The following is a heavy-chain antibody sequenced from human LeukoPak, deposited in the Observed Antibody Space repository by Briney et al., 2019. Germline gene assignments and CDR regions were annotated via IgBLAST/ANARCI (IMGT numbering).Heavy chain of an antibody. Sequence: PGGSLRLSCAASGFTFSSYSMNWVRQAPGKGLEWVSSISSSSSYIYYADSVKGRFTISRDNAKNSLYLQMNSLRAEDTAVYYCARADTAMVDPDYWGLGTLVTVSS. D-gene: IGHD5-18*01. CDR3: ARADTAMVDPDY. J-gene: IGHJ4*02. V-gene: IGHV3-21*04. CDR1: GFTFSSYS. CDR2: ISSSSSYI.